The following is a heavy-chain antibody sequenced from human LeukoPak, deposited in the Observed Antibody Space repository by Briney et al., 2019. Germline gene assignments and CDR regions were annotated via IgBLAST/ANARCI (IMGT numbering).Heavy chain of an antibody. CDR3: ARVEASGYDYGAFDY. Sequence: GGSLRLSCAASGFTFSSYAMSWVRQAPGKGLEWVSAISGSGGSTYYADSVKGRFTISRDNSKNTLYLQMNSLRAEDTAVYYCARVEASGYDYGAFDYWGQGTLVTVSS. CDR1: GFTFSSYA. J-gene: IGHJ4*02. CDR2: ISGSGGST. D-gene: IGHD5-12*01. V-gene: IGHV3-23*01.